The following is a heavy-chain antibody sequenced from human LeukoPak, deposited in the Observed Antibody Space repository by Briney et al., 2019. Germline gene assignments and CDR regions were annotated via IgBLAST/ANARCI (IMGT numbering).Heavy chain of an antibody. CDR3: AKGDYYDFDY. D-gene: IGHD3-10*01. V-gene: IGHV3-23*01. J-gene: IGHJ4*02. Sequence: GGSLRLSCAASGFTFSNYGMSWVRQAPGKGLEWVSIITSGVGITYYADSVKGRFTISRDNSKNTLYLQMNSLRAEDTAVYYCAKGDYYDFDYWGQGTLVTVSS. CDR2: ITSGVGIT. CDR1: GFTFSNYG.